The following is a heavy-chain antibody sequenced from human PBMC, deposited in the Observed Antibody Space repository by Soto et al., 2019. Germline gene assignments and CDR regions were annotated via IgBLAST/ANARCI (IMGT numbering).Heavy chain of an antibody. CDR3: ASPAINGWRFDD. D-gene: IGHD6-19*01. V-gene: IGHV4-39*01. J-gene: IGHJ4*02. Sequence: SDNLSLTCTVSGGSISSSSYYWGWIRQPPGKGLEWIGSIYYSGRTYYNPSLKSRVTISVDTSKNQFSLKLSAVTAADTAVYDWASPAINGWRFDDWGQGTLVTVSS. CDR1: GGSISSSSYY. CDR2: IYYSGRT.